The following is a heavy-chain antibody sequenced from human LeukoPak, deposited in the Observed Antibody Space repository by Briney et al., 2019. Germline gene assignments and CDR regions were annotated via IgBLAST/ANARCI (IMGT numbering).Heavy chain of an antibody. CDR2: IYPGDSDT. CDR1: GYSFTTYW. CDR3: ARQVDYNILTGYLKGHLDY. J-gene: IGHJ4*02. V-gene: IGHV5-51*01. Sequence: GESLKISCKGSGYSFTTYWIAWVRQVPGKGLEWMGIIYPGDSDTTYSPSFQGQVTISADKSINTAYLQWSSLKASDSAMYYCARQVDYNILTGYLKGHLDYWGQGSLVTVSS. D-gene: IGHD3-9*01.